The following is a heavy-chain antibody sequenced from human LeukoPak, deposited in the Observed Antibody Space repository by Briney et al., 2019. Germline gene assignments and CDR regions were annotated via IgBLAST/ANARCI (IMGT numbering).Heavy chain of an antibody. Sequence: ASVKVSCKASGYTFTSYYMHWVRQAPGQGLEWMGIINPSGGSTSYAQKFQGRVTMTRDTSTSTVYMELSSLRSEDTAVYYCARVDQVTIFDNYYYGMDVWGQGTTVTVSS. CDR2: INPSGGST. CDR3: ARVDQVTIFDNYYYGMDV. CDR1: GYTFTSYY. D-gene: IGHD3-3*01. J-gene: IGHJ6*02. V-gene: IGHV1-46*01.